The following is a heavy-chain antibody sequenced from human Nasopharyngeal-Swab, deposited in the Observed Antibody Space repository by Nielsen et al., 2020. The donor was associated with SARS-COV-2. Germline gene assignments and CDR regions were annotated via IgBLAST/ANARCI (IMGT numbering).Heavy chain of an antibody. V-gene: IGHV4-59*01. CDR3: ARGRLHFLEPRLDY. D-gene: IGHD3-3*01. CDR1: GASMSGYS. Sequence: GSLRLSCTVSGASMSGYSWSWIRQPPGKGLEWIAFMYDNEYTNYNPSLRGRATISLDTSKNQFSLKVTSVTAADTAVYYCARGRLHFLEPRLDYWGQGTLVTVSS. J-gene: IGHJ4*02. CDR2: MYDNEYT.